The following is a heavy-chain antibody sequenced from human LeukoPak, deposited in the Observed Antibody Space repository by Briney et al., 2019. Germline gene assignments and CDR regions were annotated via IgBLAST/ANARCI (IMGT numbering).Heavy chain of an antibody. V-gene: IGHV3-30*18. CDR1: QFTFSSYD. CDR2: ISSGGSVT. CDR3: AKGLGYYASGTYYNRIPDP. D-gene: IGHD3-10*01. Sequence: GGSLRLSCAASQFTFSSYDMHWVRQAPGKGLHWVATISSGGSVTYYADSVKGRFTISRDNTKDALYLQMNGLTAEDTAMYYCAKGLGYYASGTYYNRIPDPWGQGTLVTVSS. J-gene: IGHJ5*02.